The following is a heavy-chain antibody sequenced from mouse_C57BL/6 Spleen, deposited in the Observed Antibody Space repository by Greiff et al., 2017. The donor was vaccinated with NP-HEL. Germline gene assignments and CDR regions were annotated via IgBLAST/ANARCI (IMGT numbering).Heavy chain of an antibody. CDR2: IDPSDSYT. J-gene: IGHJ4*01. D-gene: IGHD1-1*01. CDR3: ARTTTVVDMDY. V-gene: IGHV1-50*01. CDR1: GFTFTSYW. Sequence: VQLQQPGAELVKPGASVKLSCKASGFTFTSYWMQWVKQRPGQGLEWIGEIDPSDSYTNYNQKFKGKATLTVDTSSSTAYMQLSSLTSEDSAVYYCARTTTVVDMDYWGQGTSVTVSS.